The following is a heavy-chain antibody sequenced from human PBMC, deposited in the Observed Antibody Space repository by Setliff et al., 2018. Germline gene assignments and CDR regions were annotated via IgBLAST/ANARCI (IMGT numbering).Heavy chain of an antibody. D-gene: IGHD5-18*01. Sequence: SETLSLTCTASGGSISTYYWSWIRQPPGKGLEFIGYVYYSGTTNYDPSLKSRVTMSVDTSKNQFSLKLSSVTAADTAVYYCARLPPLHTPMALTFDYWGQGILVTVSS. J-gene: IGHJ4*02. CDR3: ARLPPLHTPMALTFDY. V-gene: IGHV4-59*01. CDR1: GGSISTYY. CDR2: VYYSGTT.